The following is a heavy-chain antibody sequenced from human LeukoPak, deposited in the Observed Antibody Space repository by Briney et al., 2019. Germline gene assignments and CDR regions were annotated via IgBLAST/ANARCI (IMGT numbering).Heavy chain of an antibody. V-gene: IGHV3-23*01. D-gene: IGHD6-13*01. CDR1: GFTFSSYA. CDR2: ISGSGGST. CDR3: AKDQAGMDSSSWSYYYYYYGMDV. Sequence: PGRSLRLSCAASGFTFSSYAMSWVRQAPGKGLEWVSAISGSGGSTYYADSVKGRFTISRDNSKNTLYLQMNSLRAEDTAVYYCAKDQAGMDSSSWSYYYYYYGMDVWGQGTTVTVSS. J-gene: IGHJ6*02.